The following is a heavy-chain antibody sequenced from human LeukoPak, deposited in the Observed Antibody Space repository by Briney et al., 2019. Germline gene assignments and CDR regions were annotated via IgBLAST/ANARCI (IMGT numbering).Heavy chain of an antibody. CDR1: GYTFTDYY. CDR3: TRDHCSFANCYEDYYYGMDV. J-gene: IGHJ6*02. D-gene: IGHD2-2*01. Sequence: GASVKVSFKASGYTFTDYYMHWVRQAPGQGLEWMGWINPNNGGTTYAQNFQGRVTMTRDTSISTAYMELSRLRSDDSAIYYCTRDHCSFANCYEDYYYGMDVWGQGTTVTVSS. V-gene: IGHV1-2*02. CDR2: INPNNGGT.